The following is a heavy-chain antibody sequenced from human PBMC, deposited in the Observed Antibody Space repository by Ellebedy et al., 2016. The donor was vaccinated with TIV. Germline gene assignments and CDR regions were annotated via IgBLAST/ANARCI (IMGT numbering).Heavy chain of an antibody. Sequence: AASVKVSCKASGYTFTNYYMHWVRQAPGQGLEWMGIINPSGGSTSYAQKFQGRVTMTRDTSTSTVYMELSSLRSEDTAVYYCARVANEGITIFGVVRDAFDIWGQGTMVTVSS. CDR2: INPSGGST. D-gene: IGHD3-3*01. V-gene: IGHV1-46*01. CDR1: GYTFTNYY. J-gene: IGHJ3*02. CDR3: ARVANEGITIFGVVRDAFDI.